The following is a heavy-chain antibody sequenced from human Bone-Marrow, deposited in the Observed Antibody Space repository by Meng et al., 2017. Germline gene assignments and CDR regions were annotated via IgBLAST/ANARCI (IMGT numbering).Heavy chain of an antibody. Sequence: GESLKISCAASGFTFSDYYMSWIRQAPGKGLEWVLYISNSGSSIYYADSVKGRFTISRDDAKNTVYLQMNSLRAEDTAVYYCARDADWVIFDHWGQGALVTVSS. CDR2: ISNSGSSI. V-gene: IGHV3-11*04. CDR1: GFTFSDYY. CDR3: ARDADWVIFDH. D-gene: IGHD3-9*01. J-gene: IGHJ4*02.